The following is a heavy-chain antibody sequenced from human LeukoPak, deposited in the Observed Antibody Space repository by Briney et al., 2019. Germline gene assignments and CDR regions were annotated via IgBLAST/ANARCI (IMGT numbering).Heavy chain of an antibody. D-gene: IGHD2-21*02. Sequence: SETLSLTCTVSGGSISSGTYYWGWIRQPPGKGLEWIGTIYYSGSTYYNPSLKSRVTISVDTSKNQFSLKLSSVTAADTAVYYCAGYCGGDCYRYFDYWGQGTLVTVSS. CDR2: IYYSGST. CDR3: AGYCGGDCYRYFDY. CDR1: GGSISSGTYY. V-gene: IGHV4-39*07. J-gene: IGHJ4*02.